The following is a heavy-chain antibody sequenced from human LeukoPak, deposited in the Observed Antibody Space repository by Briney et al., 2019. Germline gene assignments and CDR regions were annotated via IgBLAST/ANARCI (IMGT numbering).Heavy chain of an antibody. CDR2: ISSDGSST. J-gene: IGHJ4*02. V-gene: IGHV3-74*01. Sequence: GGSLRLSCAASGFTFSSYWMHWVRQAPGKGLVWVSRISSDGSSTDYADSVKGRFTISRDNAKNTLYLQMNSLRAEDTAVYYCASRIPYDSSSYWGQGTLVTVSS. CDR1: GFTFSSYW. D-gene: IGHD3-22*01. CDR3: ASRIPYDSSSY.